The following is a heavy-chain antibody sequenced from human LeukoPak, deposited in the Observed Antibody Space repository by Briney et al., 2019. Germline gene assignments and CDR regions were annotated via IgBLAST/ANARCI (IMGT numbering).Heavy chain of an antibody. Sequence: GASVKVSCKASGYTFTSYYMHWVRQAPGQGLEWMGIINPSGGSTSYAQKFQGRVPMTRDTSTSTVYMELSSLRSEDTAVYYCARVVAVAGTSDYWGQGTLVTVSS. CDR1: GYTFTSYY. V-gene: IGHV1-46*01. J-gene: IGHJ4*02. CDR3: ARVVAVAGTSDY. CDR2: INPSGGST. D-gene: IGHD6-19*01.